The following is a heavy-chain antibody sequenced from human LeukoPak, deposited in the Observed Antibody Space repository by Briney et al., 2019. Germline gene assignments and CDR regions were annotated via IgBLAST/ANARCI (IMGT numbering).Heavy chain of an antibody. Sequence: SVKVSCKASGGTFSSYAISWVRQAPGQGPEWMGRIIPIFGTANYAQKFQGRVTITTDESTSTAYMELSSLRSEDTAVYYCARDRISSSWPHLDYWGQGTLVTVSS. J-gene: IGHJ4*02. CDR3: ARDRISSSWPHLDY. CDR2: IIPIFGTA. CDR1: GGTFSSYA. D-gene: IGHD6-13*01. V-gene: IGHV1-69*05.